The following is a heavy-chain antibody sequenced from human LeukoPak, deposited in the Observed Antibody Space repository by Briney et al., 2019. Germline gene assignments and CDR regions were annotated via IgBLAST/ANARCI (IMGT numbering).Heavy chain of an antibody. Sequence: KASETLSLTCAVYGGSFSGYYWSWIRQPPGKGLEWIGEINHSGSTNYNPSLKSRVTISVDTSKNQFSLKLSSVTAADTAVYYCAREGLNMVRGVIPKEAWGWFDPWGQGTPVTVSS. D-gene: IGHD3-10*01. CDR1: GGSFSGYY. CDR2: INHSGST. V-gene: IGHV4-34*01. CDR3: AREGLNMVRGVIPKEAWGWFDP. J-gene: IGHJ5*02.